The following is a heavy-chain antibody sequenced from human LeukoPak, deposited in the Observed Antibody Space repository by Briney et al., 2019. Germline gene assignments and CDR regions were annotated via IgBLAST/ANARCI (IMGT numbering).Heavy chain of an antibody. J-gene: IGHJ3*02. CDR1: GGSVSSGSYY. CDR2: IYYSGST. CDR3: AVRTRTTWAFDI. Sequence: SETLSLTCTVSGGSVSSGSYYWSWIRQPPGKGLEWIGYIYYSGSTNYNPSLKSRVTISVDTSKNQFSLKLSSETAADTAVYYCAVRTRTTWAFDIWGQGTMVTVSS. V-gene: IGHV4-61*01. D-gene: IGHD1-1*01.